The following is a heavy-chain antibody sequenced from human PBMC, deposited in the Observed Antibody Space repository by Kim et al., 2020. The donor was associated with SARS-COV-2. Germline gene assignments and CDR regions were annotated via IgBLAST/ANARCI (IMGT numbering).Heavy chain of an antibody. CDR3: ARGMYDYIWGSYRNAYFDY. V-gene: IGHV1-69*01. Sequence: QGRVTITADESTSTAYMELSSLRSEDTAVYYCARGMYDYIWGSYRNAYFDYWGQGTLVTVSS. J-gene: IGHJ4*02. D-gene: IGHD3-16*02.